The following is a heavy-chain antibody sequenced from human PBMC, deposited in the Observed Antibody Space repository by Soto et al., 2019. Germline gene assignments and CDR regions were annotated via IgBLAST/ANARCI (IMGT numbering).Heavy chain of an antibody. D-gene: IGHD6-13*01. J-gene: IGHJ5*02. CDR1: GDSVSSNSAA. V-gene: IGHV6-1*01. Sequence: SQTLSLTCAIPGDSVSSNSAAWNSIRQSPSRGLEWLGRTYYRSKWYNDYAVSVKSRITINPDTSKNQFSLQLNSVTPEDTAVYYCARVDSSSPTWFDPWGQGTLVTVSS. CDR2: TYYRSKWYN. CDR3: ARVDSSSPTWFDP.